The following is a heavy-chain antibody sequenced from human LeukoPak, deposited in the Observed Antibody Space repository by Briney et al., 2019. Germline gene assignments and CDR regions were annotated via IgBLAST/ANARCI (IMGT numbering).Heavy chain of an antibody. V-gene: IGHV3-7*01. J-gene: IGHJ4*02. D-gene: IGHD6-19*01. Sequence: GGSLRLSCAASGFTFSNCWMSWVRQAPGKGLEWVANINQTGSEKYYVDSVKGRFTISRDNAKNSLFLQMNSLRAEDTAVYYCAGEESSAWSHWGQGTLVTVSS. CDR2: INQTGSEK. CDR3: AGEESSAWSH. CDR1: GFTFSNCW.